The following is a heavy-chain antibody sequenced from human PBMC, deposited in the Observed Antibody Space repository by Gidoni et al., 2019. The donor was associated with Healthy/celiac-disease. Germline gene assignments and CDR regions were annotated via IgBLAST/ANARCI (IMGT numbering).Heavy chain of an antibody. J-gene: IGHJ4*02. D-gene: IGHD3-22*01. CDR2: ISGSGGST. Sequence: EVQLLESGGGLVQPGGSLRLSCAASGFTFSSYAMSWVRQAPGKGLEWVSAISGSGGSTYYADSVKGRFTISRDNSKNTLYLQMNSLRAEDTAVYYCAKVHYYDSSGHYYFDYWGQGTLVTVSS. CDR3: AKVHYYDSSGHYYFDY. CDR1: GFTFSSYA. V-gene: IGHV3-23*01.